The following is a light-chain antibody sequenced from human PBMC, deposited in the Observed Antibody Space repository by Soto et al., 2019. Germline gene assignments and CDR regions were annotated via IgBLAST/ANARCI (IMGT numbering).Light chain of an antibody. CDR1: SSDIGASNY. V-gene: IGLV2-14*01. CDR2: EVS. J-gene: IGLJ1*01. Sequence: QSVLTQPASVSGSPGQSITVSCTGTSSDIGASNYVSWYQQHPGKAPKLIISEVSNRPSGVSNRFSGSKSGSTASLTISGLQAEDEADYYCSSYAGSSNVFGTGTKLTVL. CDR3: SSYAGSSNV.